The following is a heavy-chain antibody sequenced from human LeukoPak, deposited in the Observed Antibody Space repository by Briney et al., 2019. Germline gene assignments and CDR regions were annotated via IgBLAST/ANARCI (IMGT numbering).Heavy chain of an antibody. V-gene: IGHV3-7*01. J-gene: IGHJ5*02. D-gene: IGHD2-2*01. CDR2: IKQDGSDK. CDR1: GFTFSNYW. Sequence: GGSLRLSCATSGFTFSNYWMSWVRRGPGKGLEWVANIKQDGSDKYYVDSVKGRFTISRDNAKNSLYLQMNTLRAEDTAVYYCARDSEFSDCSSTSCQETYNWFDPWGQGTLVTVSS. CDR3: ARDSEFSDCSSTSCQETYNWFDP.